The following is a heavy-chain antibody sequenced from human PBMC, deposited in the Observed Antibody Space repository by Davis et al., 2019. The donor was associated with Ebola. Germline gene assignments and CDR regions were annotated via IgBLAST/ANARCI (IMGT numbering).Heavy chain of an antibody. V-gene: IGHV1-2*02. D-gene: IGHD5-18*01. Sequence: ASVKVSCKASGYTFTSYYMHWVRQAPGQGLEWMGWINPNSGGTNYAQKFQGRVTMTRNTSISTAYMELSSLRSEDTAVYYCARTGYSYGLYYFDYWGQGTLVTVSS. CDR2: INPNSGGT. J-gene: IGHJ4*02. CDR3: ARTGYSYGLYYFDY. CDR1: GYTFTSYY.